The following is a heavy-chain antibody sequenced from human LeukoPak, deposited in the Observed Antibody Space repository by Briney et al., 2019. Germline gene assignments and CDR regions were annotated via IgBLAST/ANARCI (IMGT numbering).Heavy chain of an antibody. CDR1: GGSISSYY. J-gene: IGHJ4*02. Sequence: SETLSLTCTVSGGSISSYYWSWIRQPPGKGLEWIGYIYYSGSTNYNPSLKSRVTISVDTSKNQFSLKLSSVTAADTAVYYCASANPLDSSGYYGFDYWGQGTLVTASS. CDR2: IYYSGST. V-gene: IGHV4-59*01. CDR3: ASANPLDSSGYYGFDY. D-gene: IGHD3-22*01.